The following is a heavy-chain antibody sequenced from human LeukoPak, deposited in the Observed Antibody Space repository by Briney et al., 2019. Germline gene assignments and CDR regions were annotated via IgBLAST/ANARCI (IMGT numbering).Heavy chain of an antibody. CDR3: SKDRGISGE. CDR2: IYGGGDA. D-gene: IGHD1-14*01. Sequence: PGGSLRLSCAASGFTVSSNYISWVRQAPGKGLEWVAIIYGGGDAYYAVSVKGRFTISRDNAKNTVYLQMESLRVEDSAVYYCSKDRGISGEWGQGTLVTVSS. V-gene: IGHV3-66*01. CDR1: GFTVSSNY. J-gene: IGHJ4*02.